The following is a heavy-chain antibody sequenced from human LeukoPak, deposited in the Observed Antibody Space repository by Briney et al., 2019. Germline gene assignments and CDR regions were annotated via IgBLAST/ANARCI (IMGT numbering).Heavy chain of an antibody. CDR1: GGSFSGYY. V-gene: IGHV4-34*01. Sequence: PSETLSLTCAVYGGSFSGYYWSWIRQPPGKGLEWIGVINHSGSTNYNPSLKSRVTISVDTSKNQFSLKLSSVTAADTAVYYCARVSFPYSSSSRGGWFDPWGQGTLVTVSS. J-gene: IGHJ5*02. D-gene: IGHD6-6*01. CDR3: ARVSFPYSSSSRGGWFDP. CDR2: INHSGST.